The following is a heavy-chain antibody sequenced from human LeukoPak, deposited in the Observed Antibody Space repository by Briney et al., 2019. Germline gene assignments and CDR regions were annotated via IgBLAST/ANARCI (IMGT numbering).Heavy chain of an antibody. CDR1: GDTLTELS. J-gene: IGHJ4*01. CDR3: TTREIVVEPAQTSMVRGVLWRSDF. D-gene: IGHD3-10*01. CDR2: FDPKEGER. V-gene: IGHV1-24*01. Sequence: ASVKVSCKVSGDTLTELSMHWVRQAPGKGLEWMGGFDPKEGERVYAQNFQGRFTMTEDTSSGTAYMELNGLRSEDTAVYYCTTREIVVEPAQTSMVRGVLWRSDFWGHGTLVTVSS.